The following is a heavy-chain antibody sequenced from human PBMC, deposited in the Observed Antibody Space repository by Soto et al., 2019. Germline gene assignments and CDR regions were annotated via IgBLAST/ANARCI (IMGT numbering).Heavy chain of an antibody. V-gene: IGHV1-18*01. D-gene: IGHD3-10*01. CDR1: GHKFTNFG. CDR2: ISAYNGNS. CDR3: ARGVGDWKIGGSEVFFDY. Sequence: QVPLVQSGGEVKKPGASVKVSCKASGHKFTNFGITWVRQAPGQGLEWMGWISAYNGNSNFGQKFQGRVTMTTDTSTSTPYMELRSLRPDDTAIYYCARGVGDWKIGGSEVFFDYWGQGTLVTVSS. J-gene: IGHJ4*02.